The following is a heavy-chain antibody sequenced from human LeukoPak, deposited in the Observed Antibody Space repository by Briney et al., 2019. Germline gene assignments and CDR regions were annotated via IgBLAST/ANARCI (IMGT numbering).Heavy chain of an antibody. J-gene: IGHJ4*02. V-gene: IGHV3-23*01. CDR3: AKASWEGVTTTYFDY. D-gene: IGHD1-26*01. Sequence: GGSLRLSCAVSGCIFSSYAMSWVRQAPGKGLEWVSGISGSGGVTYYADSVKGRFTISRDYSKNTLYLQMNSLRGDDTAIYYCAKASWEGVTTTYFDYWGQGTLVPVSS. CDR1: GCIFSSYA. CDR2: ISGSGGVT.